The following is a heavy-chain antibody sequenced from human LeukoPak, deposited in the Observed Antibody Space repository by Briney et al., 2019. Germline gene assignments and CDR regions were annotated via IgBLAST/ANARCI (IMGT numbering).Heavy chain of an antibody. D-gene: IGHD2-15*01. Sequence: SVKVSCKASGFTFTSSAMQWVRQARGQRREGRGWIVVGRGNTNYAQNFQERVTITRDMSTSTAYMELSSLRSEDTAVYYCAAKEVASPDYYYMDVWGKGTTVTVSS. CDR3: AAKEVASPDYYYMDV. J-gene: IGHJ6*03. CDR2: IVVGRGNT. V-gene: IGHV1-58*02. CDR1: GFTFTSSA.